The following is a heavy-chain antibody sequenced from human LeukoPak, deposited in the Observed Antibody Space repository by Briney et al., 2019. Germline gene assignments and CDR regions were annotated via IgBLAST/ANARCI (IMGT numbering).Heavy chain of an antibody. CDR1: GFTFTSYG. Sequence: GGSLRLSCAASGFTFTSYGMHWVRQAPGKGLEWVAFIRYDGTNKYYADSVKGRFTISRDNSKNTLYLQMNSLRAEDTAVYYCAKLLYYYDSSQPYWGQGTLVTVSS. D-gene: IGHD3-22*01. CDR3: AKLLYYYDSSQPY. CDR2: IRYDGTNK. V-gene: IGHV3-30*02. J-gene: IGHJ4*02.